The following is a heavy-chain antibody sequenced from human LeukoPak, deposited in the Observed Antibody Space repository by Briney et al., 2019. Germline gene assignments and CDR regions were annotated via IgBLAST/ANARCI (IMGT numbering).Heavy chain of an antibody. CDR3: ARGDKQLVFNRNKGGFDP. CDR2: ISGSGGGT. V-gene: IGHV3-23*01. D-gene: IGHD6-13*01. CDR1: GFTFSSYA. Sequence: GGSLTLPCPASGFTFSSYAMSWVRQAPAKGLEWVSAISGSGGGTYYADSVKGRFTISRDNSKNTLYLQMNSLRTEDTAVYYCARGDKQLVFNRNKGGFDPWGQGTLVTVSS. J-gene: IGHJ5*02.